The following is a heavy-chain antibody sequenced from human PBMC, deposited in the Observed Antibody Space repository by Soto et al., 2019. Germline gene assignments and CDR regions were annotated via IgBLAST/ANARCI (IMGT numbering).Heavy chain of an antibody. J-gene: IGHJ6*03. CDR1: EFTFSTYA. V-gene: IGHV3-48*02. D-gene: IGHD3-10*01. Sequence: EVQLVESGGGLVQPGGSLRLSCAASEFTFSTYAMNWVRQAPGKGLEWVSYISSSSQNIRYADSVKGRFTISRDNAKNSLYLQMNSLRDEDTAVYYCARDQSRGQVFDYYMDVWGKGTTVTVSS. CDR2: ISSSSQNI. CDR3: ARDQSRGQVFDYYMDV.